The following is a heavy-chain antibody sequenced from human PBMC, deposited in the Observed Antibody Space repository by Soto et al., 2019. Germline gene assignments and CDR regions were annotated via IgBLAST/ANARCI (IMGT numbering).Heavy chain of an antibody. J-gene: IGHJ6*03. CDR2: IYYSGST. CDR1: GGSISSGCYY. Sequence: PSETLSVPWPVSGGSISSGCYYWSWIRQHPGKGLEWIGYIYYSGSTYYNPSLKSRVTISVDTSKNQFSLKLSSVTAADTAVYYCARGPIPYCSSTSCYGGHYYYYMDVWGKGTTVTVSS. CDR3: ARGPIPYCSSTSCYGGHYYYYMDV. D-gene: IGHD2-2*01. V-gene: IGHV4-31*02.